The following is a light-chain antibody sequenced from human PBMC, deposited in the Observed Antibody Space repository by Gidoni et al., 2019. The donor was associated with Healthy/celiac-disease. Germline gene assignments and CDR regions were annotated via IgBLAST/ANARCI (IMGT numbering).Light chain of an antibody. J-gene: IGKJ5*01. CDR1: QGISSY. Sequence: AIRMTQSPSSFSASTGDRVTITCRASQGISSYLAWYQQQPGKAPKLLIYAASTLQSGVPSRFSGSGSGTDFTLTISCLQSEDFATYCCQQYYSYPPTFGQGTRLEIK. V-gene: IGKV1-8*01. CDR3: QQYYSYPPT. CDR2: AAS.